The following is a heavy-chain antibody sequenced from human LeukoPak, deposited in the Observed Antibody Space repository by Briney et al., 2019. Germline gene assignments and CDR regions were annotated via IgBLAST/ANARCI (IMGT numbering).Heavy chain of an antibody. D-gene: IGHD6-13*01. J-gene: IGHJ4*02. CDR3: ARDSGSSWSPSDY. V-gene: IGHV3-53*01. CDR1: GFTVSSNY. CDR2: IYSGGST. Sequence: PGRSLRLSCAASGFTVSSNYMSWVRQAPGKGLEWVSVIYSGGSTYYADSVKGRFTISRDNSKNTLYLQMNSLRAEDTAVYYCARDSGSSWSPSDYWGQGTLVTVSS.